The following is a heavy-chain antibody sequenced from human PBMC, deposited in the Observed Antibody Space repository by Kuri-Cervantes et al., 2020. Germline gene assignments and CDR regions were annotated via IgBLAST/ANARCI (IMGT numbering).Heavy chain of an antibody. Sequence: SETLSLTCTVSGGSISSSSYYWGWIRQPPGKGLEWIGSIYYSGSTYYNPSLKSRVTISVDTSKNQFSLKLSSVTAADTAVYYCARLDPDYGDYDYWGQGTLVTVSS. CDR3: ARLDPDYGDYDY. D-gene: IGHD4-17*01. CDR1: GGSISSSSYY. CDR2: IYYSGST. V-gene: IGHV4-39*01. J-gene: IGHJ4*02.